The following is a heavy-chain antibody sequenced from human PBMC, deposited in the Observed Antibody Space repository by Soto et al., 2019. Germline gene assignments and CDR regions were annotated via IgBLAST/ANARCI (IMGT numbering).Heavy chain of an antibody. V-gene: IGHV3-48*01. Sequence: EVQLVESGAGLVQPGGSLRLSCAASGFTFSSYSMNWVLQAPGKGLEWVSYISSSSSTISYADSVKVRFTISRDNAKKSLYLQMNSLRAEDTAVYYCARVTRGSTIGDYYYYYYMDVWGKGTTVIVSS. CDR2: ISSSSSTI. J-gene: IGHJ6*03. D-gene: IGHD3-3*01. CDR1: GFTFSSYS. CDR3: ARVTRGSTIGDYYYYYYMDV.